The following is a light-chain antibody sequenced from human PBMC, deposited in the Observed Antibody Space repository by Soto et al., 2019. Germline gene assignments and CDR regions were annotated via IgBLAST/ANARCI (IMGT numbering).Light chain of an antibody. V-gene: IGKV1-9*01. J-gene: IGKJ1*01. CDR3: QQLNSYPRT. Sequence: DIQMTQAPSSLSASVGDRVSMTCRASQSISSYLNWYQQKQGQAPKLMIYAASTLQSGVPSRFSGSVSGTEGTLTISSLQHEDCATYYCQQLNSYPRTFGQGTKVDIK. CDR2: AAS. CDR1: QSISSY.